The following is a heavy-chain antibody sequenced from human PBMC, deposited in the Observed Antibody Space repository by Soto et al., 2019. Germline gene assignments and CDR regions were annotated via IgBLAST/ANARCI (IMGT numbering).Heavy chain of an antibody. V-gene: IGHV3-33*08. CDR2: IWYDGSNK. CDR1: GFTFSSYA. Sequence: GGSLRLSCAASGFTFSSYAMHWVRQAPGKGLEWVAVIWYDGSNKYYADSVKGRFTISRDNSKNTLYLQMNSLRAEDTAVYYCARDRGITMVRGVQSYYGMDVWGQGTTVTVSS. CDR3: ARDRGITMVRGVQSYYGMDV. J-gene: IGHJ6*02. D-gene: IGHD3-10*01.